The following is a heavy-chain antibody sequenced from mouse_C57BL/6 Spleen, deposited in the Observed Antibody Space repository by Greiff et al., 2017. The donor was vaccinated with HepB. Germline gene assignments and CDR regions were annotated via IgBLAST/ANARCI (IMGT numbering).Heavy chain of an antibody. Sequence: VRVVESGPELVKPGASVKISCKASGYAFSSSWMNWVKQRPGKGLEWIGRIYPGDGDTNYNGKFKGKATLTADKSSSTAYMQLSSLTSEDSAVYFCASPLLRVDYWGQGTTLTVSS. D-gene: IGHD1-1*01. CDR1: GYAFSSSW. CDR2: IYPGDGDT. J-gene: IGHJ2*01. V-gene: IGHV1-82*01. CDR3: ASPLLRVDY.